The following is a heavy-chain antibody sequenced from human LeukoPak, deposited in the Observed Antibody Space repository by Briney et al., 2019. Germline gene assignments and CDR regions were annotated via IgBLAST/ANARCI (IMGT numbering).Heavy chain of an antibody. CDR3: AKGRGLSYDYGVDY. Sequence: GGSLRLSCAASGFTFSSYAMHWVRQAPGKGLEWVAVISYDGSNKYYADSVKGRFTISRDNSKNTLYLQMNSLRAEDTAVYYCAKGRGLSYDYGVDYWGQGTLVTVSS. CDR1: GFTFSSYA. D-gene: IGHD4-17*01. J-gene: IGHJ4*02. CDR2: ISYDGSNK. V-gene: IGHV3-30*04.